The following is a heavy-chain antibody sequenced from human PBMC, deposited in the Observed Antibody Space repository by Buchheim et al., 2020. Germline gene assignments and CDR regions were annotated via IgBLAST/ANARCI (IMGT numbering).Heavy chain of an antibody. V-gene: IGHV3-74*01. J-gene: IGHJ4*02. CDR2: INSDGSST. D-gene: IGHD1-26*01. CDR1: GFTFSSYW. CDR3: ASIYYYTFDY. Sequence: EVQLVESGGGLVQPGGSLRLSCAASGFTFSSYWMHWVRQAPGKGLVWVSRINSDGSSTTYADSVKGRSTISSDNAKTALDLQMNSLRAEDTAVYYCASIYYYTFDYWGQGTL.